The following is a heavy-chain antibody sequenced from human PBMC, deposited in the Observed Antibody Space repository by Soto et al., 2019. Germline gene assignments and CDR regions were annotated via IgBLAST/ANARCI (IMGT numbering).Heavy chain of an antibody. CDR2: ISGSGGST. J-gene: IGHJ5*02. CDR3: AKGGSSRYWKEPLLALNLDP. CDR1: GFTFSSYA. Sequence: PGGSLRLSCAASGFTFSSYAMSWVRQAPGKGLEWVSAISGSGGSTYYADSVKGRFTISRDNSKNTLYLQMNSLRAEDTAVYYCAKGGSSRYWKEPLLALNLDPWGQGTLAPVSS. D-gene: IGHD6-13*01. V-gene: IGHV3-23*01.